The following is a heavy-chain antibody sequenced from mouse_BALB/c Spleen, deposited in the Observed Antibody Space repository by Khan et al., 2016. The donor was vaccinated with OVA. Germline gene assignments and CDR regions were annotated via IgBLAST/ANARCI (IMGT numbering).Heavy chain of an antibody. J-gene: IGHJ4*01. V-gene: IGHV2-9*02. CDR2: IWAVGST. D-gene: IGHD1-1*01. CDR3: AGLYYYGSSFYAMDY. Sequence: VELVESGPGLVAPSQSLSITCTVSGFSLTSYGVHWVRQPPGKGLEWLGVIWAVGSTNYNSALMSRLSISKDNSKSQVFLKMNSLQTDDTAMYYCAGLYYYGSSFYAMDYWGQGTSVTVSS. CDR1: GFSLTSYG.